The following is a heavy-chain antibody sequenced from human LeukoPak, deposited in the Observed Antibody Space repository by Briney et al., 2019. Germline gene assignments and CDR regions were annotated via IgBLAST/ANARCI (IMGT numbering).Heavy chain of an antibody. D-gene: IGHD1-26*01. CDR3: ARDLGSGSYALYYFVY. CDR1: GINFGCQW. V-gene: IGHV3-74*01. J-gene: IGHJ4*02. CDR2: YKADGSSA. Sequence: GSLKLSCAASGINFGCQWVHLVPQAPGKGPVLVSSYKADGSSATYADSVKGRFTISRDNAKNTLYLQMNSLRVEDTAVYYCARDLGSGSYALYYFVYWGQGTLVTVSS.